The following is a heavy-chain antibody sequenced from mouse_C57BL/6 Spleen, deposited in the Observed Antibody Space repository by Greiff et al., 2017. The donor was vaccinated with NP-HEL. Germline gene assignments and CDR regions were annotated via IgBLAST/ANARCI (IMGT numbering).Heavy chain of an antibody. CDR3: ARSEGSYYYGSSYAMDY. V-gene: IGHV14-3*01. Sequence: EVQLQQSVAELVRPGASVKLSCTASGFNIKNTYMHWVKQRPEQGLEWIGRIDPANGNTKYAPKFQGKAPITADTSSNTAYLQLSSLTSEDTAIYYCARSEGSYYYGSSYAMDYWGQGTSVTVSS. CDR1: GFNIKNTY. J-gene: IGHJ4*01. CDR2: IDPANGNT. D-gene: IGHD1-1*01.